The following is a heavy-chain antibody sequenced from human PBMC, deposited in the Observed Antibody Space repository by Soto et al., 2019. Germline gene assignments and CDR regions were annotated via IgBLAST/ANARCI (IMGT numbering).Heavy chain of an antibody. D-gene: IGHD6-6*01. Sequence: SETLSLTCTVSGGSISSYYWSWIRQPPGKGLEWIGYIYYSGSTNYNPSLKSRVTISVDTSKNQFSLKLSSVTAADTAVYYCARERGEYSSSSLVYYYYGMDVWGQGTTVTVSS. CDR2: IYYSGST. V-gene: IGHV4-59*01. J-gene: IGHJ6*02. CDR1: GGSISSYY. CDR3: ARERGEYSSSSLVYYYYGMDV.